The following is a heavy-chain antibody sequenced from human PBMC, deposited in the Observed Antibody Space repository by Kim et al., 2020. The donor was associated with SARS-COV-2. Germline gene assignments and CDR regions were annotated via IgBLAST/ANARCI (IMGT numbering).Heavy chain of an antibody. CDR3: ARDYYGSGSYYSADP. V-gene: IGHV1-2*02. J-gene: IGHJ5*02. D-gene: IGHD3-10*01. Sequence: QKFQGRVTMTRDTSISTAYMELSRLRSDDTAVYYCARDYYGSGSYYSADPWGQGTLVTVSS.